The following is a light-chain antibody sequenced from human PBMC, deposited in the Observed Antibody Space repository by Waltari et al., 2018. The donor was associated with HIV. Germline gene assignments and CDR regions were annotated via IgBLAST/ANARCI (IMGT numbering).Light chain of an antibody. J-gene: IGKJ3*01. CDR1: QSLLHSNGYNY. V-gene: IGKV2-28*01. Sequence: DIVMTQSPLSLPVTPGEPASISCRSSQSLLHSNGYNYLDWYVQKPGQSPQLLMYLTSNRASGVPDRFSGSGSGTNFTLKISRVEADDVGVYYCMQPLETLRLTFGPGTKVDIK. CDR2: LTS. CDR3: MQPLETLRLT.